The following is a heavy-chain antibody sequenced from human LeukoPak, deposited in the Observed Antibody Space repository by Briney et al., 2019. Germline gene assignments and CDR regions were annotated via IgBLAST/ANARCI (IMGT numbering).Heavy chain of an antibody. CDR3: ASGLQYYYDSSGYFLY. D-gene: IGHD3-22*01. J-gene: IGHJ4*02. CDR2: INTNTGNP. Sequence: ASVKVSCKASGYTFTSHAMNWVRQAPGQGLEWMGWINTNTGNPTYAQGFTGRFVFSLDTSVSTAYLQISSLKAEDTAVYYCASGLQYYYDSSGYFLYWGQGTLVTVSS. V-gene: IGHV7-4-1*02. CDR1: GYTFTSHA.